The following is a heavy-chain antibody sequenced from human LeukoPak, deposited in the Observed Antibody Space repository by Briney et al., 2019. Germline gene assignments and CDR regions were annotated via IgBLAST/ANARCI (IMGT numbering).Heavy chain of an antibody. CDR1: GYSISSGYY. J-gene: IGHJ4*02. D-gene: IGHD3-16*02. Sequence: SETLSLTCTVSGYSISSGYYWGWIRQPPGKGLEWIGSIYHSGSTYYNPSLKSRVTISVDTSKNQFSLKLSSVTAADTAVYYCARLLSQYDYVWGSYRYVYYFDYWGQGTLVTVSS. CDR3: ARLLSQYDYVWGSYRYVYYFDY. V-gene: IGHV4-38-2*02. CDR2: IYHSGST.